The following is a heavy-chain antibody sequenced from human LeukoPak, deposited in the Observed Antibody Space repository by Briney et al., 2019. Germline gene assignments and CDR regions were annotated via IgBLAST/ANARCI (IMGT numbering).Heavy chain of an antibody. V-gene: IGHV3-7*01. CDR3: AKYILYHGAFDI. Sequence: GGSLRLSCAASGFTLGSYWMAWVRQAPGKELEWVATTKDDGSQKYYVDSVKGRFTISRDNAKNSLYLQMNSLEAEDTAIYYCAKYILYHGAFDIWGQGTMVTVSS. CDR1: GFTLGSYW. D-gene: IGHD2-15*01. J-gene: IGHJ3*02. CDR2: TKDDGSQK.